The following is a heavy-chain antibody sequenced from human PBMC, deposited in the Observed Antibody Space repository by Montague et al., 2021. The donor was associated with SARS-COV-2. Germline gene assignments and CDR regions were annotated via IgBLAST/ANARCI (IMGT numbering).Heavy chain of an antibody. CDR2: FDPEDGET. Sequence: SVKVSCKVSGYTLTELSMHWVRQAPGKGLEWIGGFDPEDGETIYAQKFQGRVTMTGDTSTDTAYTELSSLRSEDTAVYYCATAPSIAAAGKGDYYYYYGMDVWGQGTTVTVSS. CDR3: ATAPSIAAAGKGDYYYYYGMDV. J-gene: IGHJ6*02. V-gene: IGHV1-24*01. CDR1: GYTLTELS. D-gene: IGHD6-13*01.